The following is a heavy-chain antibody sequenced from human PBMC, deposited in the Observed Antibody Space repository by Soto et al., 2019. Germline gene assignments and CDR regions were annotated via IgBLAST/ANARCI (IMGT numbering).Heavy chain of an antibody. J-gene: IGHJ4*02. D-gene: IGHD3-10*01. CDR1: GGTFSSYA. Sequence: QVQLVQSGAEVKKPGSSVKVSCKASGGTFSSYAISWVRQAPGQGLEWMGGIIPIFGTVNYAQKFQGRVTITADESTSTAYMELSSLRSEDTAVYYCARERYYYGSGSPHRYFDYWGQGTLVTVSS. V-gene: IGHV1-69*01. CDR2: IIPIFGTV. CDR3: ARERYYYGSGSPHRYFDY.